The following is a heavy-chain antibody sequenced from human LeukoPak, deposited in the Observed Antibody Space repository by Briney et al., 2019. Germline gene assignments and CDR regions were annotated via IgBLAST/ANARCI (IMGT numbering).Heavy chain of an antibody. J-gene: IGHJ6*03. V-gene: IGHV3-23*01. CDR1: GFTFSTYG. CDR3: AKDGGEYYDILTGYYPRLYYMDV. Sequence: PGGSLRLSCVASGFTFSTYGMSWVRQAPGKGLERVSAISGSGGSTYYADSVKGRFTISRDNSKNTLYLQMNSLRAEDTAVYYCAKDGGEYYDILTGYYPRLYYMDVWGKGTTVTISS. CDR2: ISGSGGST. D-gene: IGHD3-9*01.